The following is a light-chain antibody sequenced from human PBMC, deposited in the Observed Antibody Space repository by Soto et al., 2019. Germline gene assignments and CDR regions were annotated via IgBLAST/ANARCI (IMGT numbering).Light chain of an antibody. CDR3: QHYGSSPNT. J-gene: IGKJ2*01. CDR1: QTITSAY. V-gene: IGKV3-20*01. CDR2: GAS. Sequence: EIVLTQSPGTLSLSPGKRATLSCRASQTITSAYLAWYQQRPGQAPRLLIYGASTRATGIPDRFSGRGSGTDFALTISRLEPEDFAVYYCQHYGSSPNTFGQGTKLEIK.